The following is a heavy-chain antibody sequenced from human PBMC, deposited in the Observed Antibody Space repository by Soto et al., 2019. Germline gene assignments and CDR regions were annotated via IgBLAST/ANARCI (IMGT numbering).Heavy chain of an antibody. CDR2: IIPIFGTA. V-gene: IGHV1-69*13. CDR1: GGTFSSYA. J-gene: IGHJ5*02. Sequence: ASVKVSCKASGGTFSSYAVSWVRQAPGQGLEWMGGIIPIFGTANYAQKFQGRVTITADESTSTAYMELSSLRSEDTAVYYCARAHIAARDWFDPWGQGTLVTVSS. D-gene: IGHD6-6*01. CDR3: ARAHIAARDWFDP.